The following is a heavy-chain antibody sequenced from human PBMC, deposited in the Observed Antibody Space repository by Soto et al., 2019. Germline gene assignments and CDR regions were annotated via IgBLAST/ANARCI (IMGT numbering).Heavy chain of an antibody. CDR2: SKSKTDGGTA. CDR1: GFNLSHPW. V-gene: IGHV3-15*01. D-gene: IGHD3-9*01. CDR3: TTGIYYDILTGYHNVAY. J-gene: IGHJ4*02. Sequence: GGSLSLSCVASGFNLSHPWMTWVRQAAGKGLEWVGRSKSKTDGGTADYAAPVKGRATSSRDDSKNTVYLQMNSLKTEDTAVYYCTTGIYYDILTGYHNVAYWGQGA.